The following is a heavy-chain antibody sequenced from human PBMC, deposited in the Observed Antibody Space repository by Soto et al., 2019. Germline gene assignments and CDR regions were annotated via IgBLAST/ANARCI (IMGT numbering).Heavy chain of an antibody. D-gene: IGHD1-26*01. V-gene: IGHV3-11*05. Sequence: QVQLVESGGGLVKPGGSLRLSCAASGFTFSDYYMSWIRQAPGKGLEWVSYISSSSSYTNYADSVKGRFTISRDNAKNSLYLQMNSLRAEDTAVYYCAGDLYGVVGEDAFDIWGQGTMVTVSS. CDR2: ISSSSSYT. CDR3: AGDLYGVVGEDAFDI. J-gene: IGHJ3*02. CDR1: GFTFSDYY.